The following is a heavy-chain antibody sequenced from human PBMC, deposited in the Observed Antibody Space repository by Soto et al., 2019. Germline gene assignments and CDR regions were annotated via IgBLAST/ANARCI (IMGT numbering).Heavy chain of an antibody. CDR2: ISASSSSI. V-gene: IGHV3-21*01. CDR1: GFNFITYS. Sequence: DVQLVESGGGLVKPGGSLRLSCAASGFNFITYSMNWVRQAPGKGLEGVSSISASSSSIHYAESVTGRFTVSRDNAKNSLYLQMNSLRAEDTALYYCVRDAYNRDAFDIWGQGTIVTVSS. CDR3: VRDAYNRDAFDI. J-gene: IGHJ3*02. D-gene: IGHD1-20*01.